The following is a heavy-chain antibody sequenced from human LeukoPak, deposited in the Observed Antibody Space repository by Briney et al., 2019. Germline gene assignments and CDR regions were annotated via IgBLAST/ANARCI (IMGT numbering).Heavy chain of an antibody. D-gene: IGHD2-2*01. J-gene: IGHJ3*02. Sequence: PSETLSLTCAVYGGSFSGYYWSWIRQPPGKELEWIGEINHSGSTNYNPSLKSRVTISVDTSKNQFSLKLSSVTAADTAVYYCARPWRRYCSSTSCSTGGAFDIWGQGTMVTVSS. CDR2: INHSGST. CDR3: ARPWRRYCSSTSCSTGGAFDI. V-gene: IGHV4-34*01. CDR1: GGSFSGYY.